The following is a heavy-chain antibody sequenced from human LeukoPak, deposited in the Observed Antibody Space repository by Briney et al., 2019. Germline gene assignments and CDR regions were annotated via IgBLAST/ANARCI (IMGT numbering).Heavy chain of an antibody. V-gene: IGHV5-51*03. Sequence: GESLKISCKGSGYSFTSYWIGWVRQMPGKGLEWMGIIYSGDSDTRYSPSFQGQVTISADKSISTAYLQWSSLKASDTAMYYCARKAGDYYDSSGYYYFDYWGQGTLVTVSS. J-gene: IGHJ4*02. CDR1: GYSFTSYW. D-gene: IGHD3-22*01. CDR3: ARKAGDYYDSSGYYYFDY. CDR2: IYSGDSDT.